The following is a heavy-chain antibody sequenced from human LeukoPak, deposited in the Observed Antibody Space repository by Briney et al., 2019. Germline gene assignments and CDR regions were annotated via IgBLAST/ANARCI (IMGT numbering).Heavy chain of an antibody. CDR3: AKVSHDFWSGLDGYFDY. CDR1: GFTFSNYA. V-gene: IGHV3-23*01. J-gene: IGHJ4*02. D-gene: IGHD3-3*01. CDR2: ISGSGGST. Sequence: GGSLRLSCAASGFTFSNYAMSWVRQAPGKGLEWVSAISGSGGSTYYADSVKGRFTISRDNSKNTLYLQMNSLRAEDTAVYYCAKVSHDFWSGLDGYFDYWGQGTLVTVSS.